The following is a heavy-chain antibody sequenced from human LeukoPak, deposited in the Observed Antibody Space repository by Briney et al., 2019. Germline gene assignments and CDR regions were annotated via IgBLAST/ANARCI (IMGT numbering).Heavy chain of an antibody. CDR3: ARDSSGWWAFDY. CDR1: GGSISSYY. J-gene: IGHJ4*02. CDR2: IYYSGST. V-gene: IGHV4-59*01. D-gene: IGHD6-19*01. Sequence: PSETLSLTCTVSGGSISSYYWSWIRQPPGKGLEWIGYIYYSGSTNYNPSLKSRVTISVDTSKNQFSLKLSSVTAADTAVYYCARDSSGWWAFDYWGQGTLVTVSS.